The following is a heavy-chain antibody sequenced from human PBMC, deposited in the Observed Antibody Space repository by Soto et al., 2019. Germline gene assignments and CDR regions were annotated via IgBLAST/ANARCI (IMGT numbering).Heavy chain of an antibody. J-gene: IGHJ6*02. CDR3: AKNGQPPYYYYGLDV. Sequence: QGHLVQSGAEVKKPGASVKVSCKASGYTFTRYGISWVRQAPGQGLEWMGWISGYNGDTNYAQNLPDRVTMTIDTSTNTAYMEPRSLTSDDTAVYYCAKNGQPPYYYYGLDVWGQGTTVTVSS. V-gene: IGHV1-18*01. CDR2: ISGYNGDT. D-gene: IGHD2-8*01. CDR1: GYTFTRYG.